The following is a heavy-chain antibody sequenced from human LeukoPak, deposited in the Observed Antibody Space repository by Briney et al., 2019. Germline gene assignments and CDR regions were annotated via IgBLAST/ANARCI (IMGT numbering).Heavy chain of an antibody. V-gene: IGHV4-4*08. CDR2: IYSNEAT. CDR3: ARRNDFDI. Sequence: SSETLSLTCTVSGGSIRSYHWSWIRQPPGKGLEWIGYIYSNEATQYKPSLKSRVTISADTSKNQFSLKLTSVSAADTAIYYCARRNDFDIWGQGTMVTVSS. CDR1: GGSIRSYH. J-gene: IGHJ3*02.